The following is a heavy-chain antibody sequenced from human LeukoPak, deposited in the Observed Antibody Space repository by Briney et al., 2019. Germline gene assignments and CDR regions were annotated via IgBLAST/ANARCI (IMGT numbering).Heavy chain of an antibody. D-gene: IGHD2-2*01. J-gene: IGHJ4*02. CDR2: INSDGSST. V-gene: IGHV3-74*01. CDR1: GFTFSSYW. CDR3: ARGSGPIVVVPAANDY. Sequence: SGRSLRLSCAASGFTFSSYWMHWVRQAPGKGLVWVSRINSDGSSTSYADSVKGRFTISRDNAKNTLYLQMNSLRAEDTAVYYCARGSGPIVVVPAANDYWGQGTLVTVSS.